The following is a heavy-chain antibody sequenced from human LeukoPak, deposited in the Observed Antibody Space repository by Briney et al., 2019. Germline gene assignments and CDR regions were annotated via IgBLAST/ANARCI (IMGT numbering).Heavy chain of an antibody. J-gene: IGHJ4*02. CDR1: GGSLTDYY. D-gene: IGHD3-10*01. Sequence: SETLSLTCAVSGGSLTDYYWAWIRQPPGKGLEWIGQISHSAITNYNPSLESRVTMSVDTSMNQFSLKLSSVTAADTAVYFCARVLRDTFGFSYNWGQGILVTVSS. CDR3: ARVLRDTFGFSYN. CDR2: ISHSAIT. V-gene: IGHV4-34*01.